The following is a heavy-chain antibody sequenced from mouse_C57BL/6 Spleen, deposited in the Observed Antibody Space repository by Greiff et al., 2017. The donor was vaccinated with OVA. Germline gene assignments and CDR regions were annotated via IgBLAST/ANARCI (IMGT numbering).Heavy chain of an antibody. D-gene: IGHD2-4*01. CDR2: INPNNGGT. Sequence: VQLKQSGPELVKPGASVKIPCKASGYTFTDYNMDWVKQSHGKSLEWIGDINPNNGGTIYNQKFKGKATLTVDKSSSTAYMELRSLTSEDTAVYYCARREDDYDYAMDYWGQGTSVTVSS. CDR3: ARREDDYDYAMDY. J-gene: IGHJ4*01. V-gene: IGHV1-18*01. CDR1: GYTFTDYN.